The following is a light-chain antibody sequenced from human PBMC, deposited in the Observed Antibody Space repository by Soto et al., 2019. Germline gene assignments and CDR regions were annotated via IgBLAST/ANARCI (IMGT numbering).Light chain of an antibody. CDR2: EAS. CDR1: QSVGNN. J-gene: IGKJ1*01. V-gene: IGKV3-11*01. CDR3: QQYGASPWT. Sequence: EIVLTQSPATLSLSPGERATLSCRASQSVGNNLAWYQQKPGQAPGLLIYEASTRATGIPARFSGSGSGTDFTLTISSLEPEDFAIYYCQQYGASPWTFGQGTRVDLK.